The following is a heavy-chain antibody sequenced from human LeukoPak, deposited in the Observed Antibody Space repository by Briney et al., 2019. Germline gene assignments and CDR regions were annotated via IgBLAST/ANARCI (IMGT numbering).Heavy chain of an antibody. CDR2: IYPNNGAT. J-gene: IGHJ4*02. D-gene: IGHD3-22*01. V-gene: IGHV1-2*02. Sequence: ASVKVSCKASGYTFSGTGWYLYWLRQAPGQGLECMGWIYPNNGATAYAQKFQGRVTMTRDTSISTAYMELSRLRSDDTAVYYCARDSPHSDSSGSHYWGQGTLVTVSS. CDR1: GYTFSGTGWY. CDR3: ARDSPHSDSSGSHY.